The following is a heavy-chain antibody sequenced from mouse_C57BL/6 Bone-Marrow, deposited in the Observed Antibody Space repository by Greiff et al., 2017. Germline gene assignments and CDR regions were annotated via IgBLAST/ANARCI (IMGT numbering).Heavy chain of an antibody. J-gene: IGHJ4*01. CDR1: GFTFSDFY. V-gene: IGHV7-1*01. Sequence: EVKLVESGGGLVQSGRSLRLSCATSGFTFSDFYMEWVRQAPGKGLEWIAASRNKANDYTTEYSASVKGRFIVSRDTSQSILYHQMNALRAEDTAIYYCARGGSNYEDAMDYWGQGTSVTVSS. D-gene: IGHD2-5*01. CDR2: SRNKANDYTT. CDR3: ARGGSNYEDAMDY.